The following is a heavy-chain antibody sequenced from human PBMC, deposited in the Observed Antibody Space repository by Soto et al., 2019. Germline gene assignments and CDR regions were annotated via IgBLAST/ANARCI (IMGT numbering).Heavy chain of an antibody. CDR2: IYYSGST. V-gene: IGHV4-59*01. CDR1: GGSISSYY. Sequence: SETLSLTCTVSGGSISSYYWSWIRQPPGKGLEWIGYIYYSGSTNYNPSLKSRVTISVDTSKNQFSLKLSSVTAADTAVYYCARAWVYPTTDYYYMDVWGKGTTVTVSS. CDR3: ARAWVYPTTDYYYMDV. D-gene: IGHD2-8*01. J-gene: IGHJ6*03.